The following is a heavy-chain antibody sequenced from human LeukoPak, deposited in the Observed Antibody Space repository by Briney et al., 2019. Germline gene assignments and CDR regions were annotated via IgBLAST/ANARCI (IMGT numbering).Heavy chain of an antibody. V-gene: IGHV3-20*04. D-gene: IGHD4-17*01. CDR1: GFTFDDYG. CDR2: INWNGGST. CDR3: ARDGRHTVTGGFDY. J-gene: IGHJ4*02. Sequence: GGSLRLSCAASGFTFDDYGMSWVRQAPGKGLEWVSGINWNGGSTGYADSVKGRFTISRDNAKNSLYLQMNSLGAEDTALYYCARDGRHTVTGGFDYWGQGTLVTVSS.